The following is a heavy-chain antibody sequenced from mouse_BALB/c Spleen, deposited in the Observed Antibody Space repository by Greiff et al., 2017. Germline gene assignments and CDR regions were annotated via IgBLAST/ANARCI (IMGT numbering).Heavy chain of an antibody. V-gene: IGHV14-4*02. CDR2: IDPENGDT. J-gene: IGHJ2*01. CDR1: GFNIKDYY. CDR3: ARSDSSCYYFDY. Sequence: EVQLVESGAELVRSGASVKLSCTASGFNIKDYYMHWVKQRPEQGLEWIGWIDPENGDTEYAPKFQDKATLTADKSSSTAYMQLSSLTSEDSAVYYCARSDSSCYYFDYWGQGTTLTVSS. D-gene: IGHD3-2*01.